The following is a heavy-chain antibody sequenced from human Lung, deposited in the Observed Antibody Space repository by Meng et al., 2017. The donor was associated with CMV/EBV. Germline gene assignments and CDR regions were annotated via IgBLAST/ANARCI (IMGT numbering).Heavy chain of an antibody. V-gene: IGHV3-23*01. J-gene: IGHJ4*02. D-gene: IGHD5-18*01. Sequence: GGSLRLXCAASGFTFGSYAMSWVRQSPGKGLEWVSAISGRADRTYYADSVKGRSTISRDNSKNTLYLQVNSLRAEDTAIYYCAKESPYSSPRLYYFDHWGQGXLVTVSS. CDR3: AKESPYSSPRLYYFDH. CDR1: GFTFGSYA. CDR2: ISGRADRT.